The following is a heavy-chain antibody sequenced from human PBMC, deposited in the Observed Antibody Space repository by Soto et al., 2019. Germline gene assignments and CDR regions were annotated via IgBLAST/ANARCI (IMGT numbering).Heavy chain of an antibody. Sequence: EVQVVESGGGLVQPGGSLRLSCAASGFTFSSYSMNWVRQALGKGLEWVSYISSSSCTKFYADSVKGRFTISRDNARNSLYLQMNSLRAEDTAVYYCARDIDGGGQGTLVTVSS. CDR2: ISSSSCTK. CDR3: ARDIDG. V-gene: IGHV3-48*01. CDR1: GFTFSSYS. D-gene: IGHD2-15*01. J-gene: IGHJ4*02.